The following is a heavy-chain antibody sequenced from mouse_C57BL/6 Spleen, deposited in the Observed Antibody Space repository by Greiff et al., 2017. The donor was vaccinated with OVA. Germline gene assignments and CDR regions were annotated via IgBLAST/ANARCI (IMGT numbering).Heavy chain of an antibody. CDR2: IRSGSSTI. J-gene: IGHJ2*01. D-gene: IGHD2-3*01. CDR3: ARNDGYYFDD. CDR1: GFTFSDYG. V-gene: IGHV5-17*01. Sequence: EVQLVESGGGLVKPGGSLKLSCAASGFTFSDYGMHWVRQAPEKGLEWVAYIRSGSSTIYYADTVKGRFTISRDNAKNTLFLQMTSLRSEDTAMYYCARNDGYYFDDWGQGTTLTVSS.